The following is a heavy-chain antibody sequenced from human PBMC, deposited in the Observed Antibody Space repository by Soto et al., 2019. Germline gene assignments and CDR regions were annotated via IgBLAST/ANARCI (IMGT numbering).Heavy chain of an antibody. CDR1: GFTFSSYS. CDR2: ISSSSSTI. V-gene: IGHV3-48*01. J-gene: IGHJ4*02. CDR3: AKDPTSYDSSAQFDS. Sequence: VGSLRLSCAASGFTFSSYSMNWVRQAPGKGLEWASYISSSSSTIYYADSVKGRFTISRDNSKNTLYLQMNSLRAEDTAVYYCAKDPTSYDSSAQFDSWGQGTLVTVSS. D-gene: IGHD3-22*01.